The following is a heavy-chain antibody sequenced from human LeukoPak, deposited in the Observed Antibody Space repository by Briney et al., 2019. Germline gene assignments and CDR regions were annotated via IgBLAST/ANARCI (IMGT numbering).Heavy chain of an antibody. V-gene: IGHV3-7*04. CDR1: GFAFSSYW. D-gene: IGHD3-10*01. CDR2: IKQDGSEK. CDR3: ARDRVILWFGESG. J-gene: IGHJ4*02. Sequence: PGGSLRLSCAASGFAFSSYWMTWVRQAPGKELEWVANIKQDGSEKYYVDSVKGRFTISRDNAKNSLYLQMNSLRAEDTAVYYCARDRVILWFGESGGGQGTLVTVSS.